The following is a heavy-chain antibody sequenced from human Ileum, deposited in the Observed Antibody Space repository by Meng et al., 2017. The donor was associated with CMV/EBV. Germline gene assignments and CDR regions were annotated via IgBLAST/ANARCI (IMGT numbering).Heavy chain of an antibody. CDR2: VYSRGST. D-gene: IGHD1-20*01. J-gene: IGHJ4*02. CDR1: GGSVIVYY. CDR3: AGGAITGTTEVPFDY. Sequence: RQAGAGVVEAPGTLPFTCTASGGSVIVYYWSWSPQPATRGLEWIGRVYSRGSTDYNPSLQSRVTMSVDTSKNQFSLKLSSVTATDTAVYYCAGGAITGTTEVPFDYWGQGTLVTVSS. V-gene: IGHV4-4*07.